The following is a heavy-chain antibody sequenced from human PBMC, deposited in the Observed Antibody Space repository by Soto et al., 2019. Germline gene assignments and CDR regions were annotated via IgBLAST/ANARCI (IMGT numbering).Heavy chain of an antibody. J-gene: IGHJ6*02. CDR3: ARDGGSTSCYTLECYYYYGMDV. D-gene: IGHD2-2*02. CDR1: GFTFSSYS. V-gene: IGHV3-21*01. Sequence: PGGSLRLSCAASGFTFSSYSMNWVRQAPGKGLEWVSSISSSSSYIYYADSVKGRFTISRDNAKNSLYLQMNSLRAEDTAVYYCARDGGSTSCYTLECYYYYGMDVWGQGTTVTVSS. CDR2: ISSSSSYI.